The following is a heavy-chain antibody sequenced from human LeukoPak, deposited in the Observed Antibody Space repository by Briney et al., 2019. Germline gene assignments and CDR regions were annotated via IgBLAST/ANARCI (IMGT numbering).Heavy chain of an antibody. CDR3: ARAEGEDARYSSSQSDY. CDR1: GFTFSSYS. V-gene: IGHV3-21*01. Sequence: GGSLRLSCAASGFTFSSYSMNWVRQAPGKGLEWVSSISSSSSYIYYADSVKGRFTISRDNAKNSLYLQMNSLRAEDTAVYYCARAEGEDARYSSSQSDYWGQGTLVTVSS. J-gene: IGHJ4*02. CDR2: ISSSSSYI. D-gene: IGHD6-13*01.